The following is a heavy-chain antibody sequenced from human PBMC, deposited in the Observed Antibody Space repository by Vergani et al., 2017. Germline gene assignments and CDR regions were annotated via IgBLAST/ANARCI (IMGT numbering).Heavy chain of an antibody. J-gene: IGHJ6*02. Sequence: QAQLVQSGAEVKKPGASVRVSCKASRYPFSRYGISWVRQAPGQGLEWMGWISAYSGETRYARSLQGRVTMTTDASTNTVYMSLRSLRSDDTAIYYCSRGGFYTSRNDFKFYGLGVWGQGTTVTVTS. CDR1: RYPFSRYG. CDR2: ISAYSGET. CDR3: SRGGFYTSRNDFKFYGLGV. V-gene: IGHV1-18*01. D-gene: IGHD3-3*01.